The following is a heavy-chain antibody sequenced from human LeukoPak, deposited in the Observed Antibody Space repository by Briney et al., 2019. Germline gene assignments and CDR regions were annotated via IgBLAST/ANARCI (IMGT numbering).Heavy chain of an antibody. CDR2: INPRTGDT. D-gene: IGHD6-19*01. Sequence: ASVKVSCKASGYTFTDYYIHWVRQAPGQGLELMGWINPRTGDTKYTQMFEARVTLTRDTPISTTYMELAGLRSDDKAVYYCARAGSKVTSGWCFDNWGQGTLVTVSS. J-gene: IGHJ4*02. CDR1: GYTFTDYY. CDR3: ARAGSKVTSGWCFDN. V-gene: IGHV1-2*02.